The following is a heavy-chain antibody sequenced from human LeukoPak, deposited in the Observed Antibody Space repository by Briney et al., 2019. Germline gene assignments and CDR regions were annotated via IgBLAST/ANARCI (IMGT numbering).Heavy chain of an antibody. D-gene: IGHD2-2*01. Sequence: ASVKVSCKASGYTFTSYGISWVRQAPGQGLEWMGWISAYNGNTNYAQKLQGRVTMTTDTSTSTAYMELRGLRSDDTAVYYCARDCSSTSCYLGFDPWGQGTLVTVSS. CDR1: GYTFTSYG. J-gene: IGHJ5*02. V-gene: IGHV1-18*01. CDR2: ISAYNGNT. CDR3: ARDCSSTSCYLGFDP.